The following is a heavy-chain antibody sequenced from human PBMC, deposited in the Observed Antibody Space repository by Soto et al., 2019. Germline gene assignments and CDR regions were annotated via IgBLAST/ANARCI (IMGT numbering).Heavy chain of an antibody. V-gene: IGHV1-18*01. Sequence: QVQLVQSGAELKKPGASVKVSCKASCYTFTNYGISWVRQAPGQGLDWMGWINTYHGNTKYAQKLQGRGTMTNDTYTSTAYMARTSLRSDDTAVYYCARSPGYSASWGYFYYGMKIWGQGTKVIVSS. CDR1: CYTFTNYG. CDR2: INTYHGNT. J-gene: IGHJ6*02. CDR3: ARSPGYSASWGYFYYGMKI. D-gene: IGHD6-13*01.